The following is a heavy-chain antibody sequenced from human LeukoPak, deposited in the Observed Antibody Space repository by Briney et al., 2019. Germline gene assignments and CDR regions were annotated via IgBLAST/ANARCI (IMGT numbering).Heavy chain of an antibody. Sequence: ASVKVSCKASGYTLSNYDISWVRQAPGQGLEWMGWISVYNGNTNYAQKFQGRVTMTIDTSTSTAYMELRSLRSDDTAMYYCARVDSGRYYGHDYWGQGTLVTVTS. CDR2: ISVYNGNT. CDR3: ARVDSGRYYGHDY. CDR1: GYTLSNYD. J-gene: IGHJ4*02. D-gene: IGHD1-26*01. V-gene: IGHV1-18*01.